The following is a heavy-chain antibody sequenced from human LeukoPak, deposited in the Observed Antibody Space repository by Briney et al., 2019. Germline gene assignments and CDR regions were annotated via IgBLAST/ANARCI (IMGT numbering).Heavy chain of an antibody. CDR2: IYYSGST. D-gene: IGHD5-24*01. J-gene: IGHJ4*02. V-gene: IGHV4-39*07. Sequence: SETLSLTCTVSGGSISSSSYYWGWIRQPPGKGLEWIGSIYYSGSTYYNPSLKSRVTVSVDTSKNQFSLKLSSVTAADTAVYYCARDNRSFLQFWGQGALVTVSS. CDR1: GGSISSSSYY. CDR3: ARDNRSFLQF.